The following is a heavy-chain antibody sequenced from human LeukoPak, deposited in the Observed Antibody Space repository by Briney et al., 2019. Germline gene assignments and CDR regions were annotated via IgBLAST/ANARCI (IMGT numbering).Heavy chain of an antibody. CDR2: IRYNGNNQ. CDR1: GFTFNNYG. CDR3: AKDSASYYIDV. D-gene: IGHD3-10*01. Sequence: GGSLRLSCAASGFTFNNYGMHWVRQAPGKGLEWVAFIRYNGNNQYYADSVKGRFTISRDNSKNTLYLQMNSLKGDDTAVYYCAKDSASYYIDVWGKGTTVTISS. J-gene: IGHJ6*03. V-gene: IGHV3-30*02.